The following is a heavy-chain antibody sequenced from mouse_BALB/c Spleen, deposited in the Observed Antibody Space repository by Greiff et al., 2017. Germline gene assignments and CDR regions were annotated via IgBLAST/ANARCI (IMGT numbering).Heavy chain of an antibody. CDR1: GYTFTSYT. V-gene: IGHV1-4*02. Sequence: QVQLKESAAELVRPGASVKMSCKASGYTFTSYTMHWVKQRPGQGLEWIGYINPSSGYTEYNQKFKDKTTLTADKSSSTAYMQLSSLTSEDSAVYYCGRSEDGYGYWGQGTTLTVSS. CDR3: GRSEDGYGY. CDR2: INPSSGYT. D-gene: IGHD1-2*01. J-gene: IGHJ2*01.